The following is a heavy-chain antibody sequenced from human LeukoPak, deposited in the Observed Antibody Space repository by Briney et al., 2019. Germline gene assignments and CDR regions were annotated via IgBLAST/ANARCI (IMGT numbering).Heavy chain of an antibody. Sequence: GGSLRPSCAASGFTFSSYEMNWVRQAPGKGLEWVSYISSSGSTTYYADSVKGRFTISRDNSKNTLYLQMNSLRAEDTAVYYCARGGGVRGYSGYDPDAFDIWGQGTMVTVSS. J-gene: IGHJ3*02. CDR1: GFTFSSYE. CDR3: ARGGGVRGYSGYDPDAFDI. D-gene: IGHD5-12*01. CDR2: ISSSGSTT. V-gene: IGHV3-48*03.